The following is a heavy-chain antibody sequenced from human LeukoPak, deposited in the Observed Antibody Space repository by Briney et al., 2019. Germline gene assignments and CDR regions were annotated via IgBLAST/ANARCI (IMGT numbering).Heavy chain of an antibody. CDR1: GYTFTSYG. V-gene: IGHV1-18*01. Sequence: ASVKVSCKVSGYTFTSYGISWVRQAPGQGLEWMGWISGYNGNTNYAQKLQGRVTMTTDTSTSTAYMELRSLRSDDTAVYYCARDMITFGGVIATSEYYYGMDVWGQGTTVTVSS. J-gene: IGHJ6*02. CDR3: ARDMITFGGVIATSEYYYGMDV. CDR2: ISGYNGNT. D-gene: IGHD3-16*02.